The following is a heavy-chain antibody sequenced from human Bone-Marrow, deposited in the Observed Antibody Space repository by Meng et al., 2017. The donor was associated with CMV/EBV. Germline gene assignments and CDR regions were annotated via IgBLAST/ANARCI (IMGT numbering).Heavy chain of an antibody. D-gene: IGHD2-2*01. CDR1: GFTFNIYA. J-gene: IGHJ4*02. CDR2: VSGSGRGT. Sequence: GGSLRLSCVTSGFTFNIYAINWVRQAPGKGLEWVSAVSGSGRGTYYAESVKGRFTISRDNSKNTLYLQMNSLRAEDTAVYYCARGPGADCSSTSCSQKHFDYCGQGTLVTVSS. CDR3: ARGPGADCSSTSCSQKHFDY. V-gene: IGHV3-23*01.